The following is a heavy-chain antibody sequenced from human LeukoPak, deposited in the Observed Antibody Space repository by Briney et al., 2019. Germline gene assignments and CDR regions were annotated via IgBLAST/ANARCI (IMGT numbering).Heavy chain of an antibody. CDR3: ARGLWSRSTPPSYLDY. V-gene: IGHV1-46*01. CDR2: INPSGGST. Sequence: ASVKVSCKASGYTFTSYYMHWVRQAPGQGLEWMGIINPSGGSTSYAQKFQGRVTMTRDTSTSTVYMELSSLRSEDTAVYYCARGLWSRSTPPSYLDYWGQGTLVTVSS. J-gene: IGHJ4*02. D-gene: IGHD3-10*01. CDR1: GYTFTSYY.